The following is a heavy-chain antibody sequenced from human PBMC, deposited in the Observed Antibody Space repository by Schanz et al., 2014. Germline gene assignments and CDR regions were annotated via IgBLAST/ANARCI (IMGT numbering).Heavy chain of an antibody. D-gene: IGHD6-6*01. J-gene: IGHJ4*02. V-gene: IGHV1-69*09. CDR1: GYTFTSDS. CDR3: ARDQSPYTNSSDVRYFDY. Sequence: QVQLVQSGAEVKKPGASVKVSCKASGYTFTSDSMHWVRQAPGQGLEWMGRIIPILGIANYAQKFQGRVTITADKSTFTAYMDVSSLRSEDTAVYYCARDQSPYTNSSDVRYFDYWGQGSLVTVSS. CDR2: IIPILGIA.